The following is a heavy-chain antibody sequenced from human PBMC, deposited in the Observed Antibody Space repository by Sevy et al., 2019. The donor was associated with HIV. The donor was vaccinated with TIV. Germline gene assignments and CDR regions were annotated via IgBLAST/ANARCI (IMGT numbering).Heavy chain of an antibody. V-gene: IGHV1-18*01. CDR2: ISAYNGNT. CDR1: GYTFTSYG. J-gene: IGHJ6*02. D-gene: IGHD3-3*01. CDR3: ARAPYYDCWSGYFGNYGMDV. Sequence: ASVKVSCKASGYTFTSYGISWVRQAPGQGLEWMGWISAYNGNTNYAQKLQGRVTMTTDTSTSTAYMELRSLRSDDTAVYYCARAPYYDCWSGYFGNYGMDVWGQGTTVTVSS.